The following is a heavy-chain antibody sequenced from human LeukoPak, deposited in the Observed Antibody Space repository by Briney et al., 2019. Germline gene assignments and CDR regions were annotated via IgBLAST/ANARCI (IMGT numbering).Heavy chain of an antibody. D-gene: IGHD3-3*01. J-gene: IGHJ5*02. CDR3: ARSESPNPDRFLES. CDR1: GSTFTSYY. V-gene: IGHV1-46*01. CDR2: INPSGGST. Sequence: ASVKVSCKASGSTFTSYYMHWVRQAPGQGLEWMGIINPSGGSTSYAQKFQGRVTMPRDTSTSTVYMALSSLRSEDTAVYYCARSESPNPDRFLESWGQGTLVTVSS.